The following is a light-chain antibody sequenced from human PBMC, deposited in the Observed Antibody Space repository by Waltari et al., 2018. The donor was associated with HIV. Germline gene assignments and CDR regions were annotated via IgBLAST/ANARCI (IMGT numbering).Light chain of an antibody. CDR2: GAS. Sequence: EIVMTQSPATLSVSPGERATLSCRASQSVSSNLAWYQQKPGQAPRLLIYGASTRATGIPARFSGSGSGTEFTLTVSSLQSEDFAVYYRQQYINWPHTFGQGTKVEIK. CDR3: QQYINWPHT. J-gene: IGKJ1*01. V-gene: IGKV3-15*01. CDR1: QSVSSN.